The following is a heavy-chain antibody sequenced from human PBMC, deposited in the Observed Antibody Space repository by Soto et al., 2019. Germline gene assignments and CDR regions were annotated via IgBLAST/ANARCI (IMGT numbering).Heavy chain of an antibody. D-gene: IGHD1-26*01. CDR3: ASGRGATILIDY. CDR1: GGSVSSGSYY. J-gene: IGHJ4*02. CDR2: IYYSGST. Sequence: SETLSLTCTVSGGSVSSGSYYWSWIRQPPGKGLEWIGYIYYSGSTNYNPSLKSRVTISVDTSKNQFSLKLSSVTAADTAVYYCASGRGATILIDYWGQGTLVTVSS. V-gene: IGHV4-61*01.